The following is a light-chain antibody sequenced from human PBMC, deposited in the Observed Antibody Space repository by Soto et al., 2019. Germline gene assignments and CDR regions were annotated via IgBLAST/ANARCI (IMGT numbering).Light chain of an antibody. J-gene: IGKJ1*01. CDR2: DAS. CDR3: QQYDTFSGP. CDR1: QGISSY. V-gene: IGKV1-9*01. Sequence: IQLTQSPYSLSASMGDRVTITCRASQGISSYLAWYQQKPGEAPKLLIYDASALPRGVPSRFSGSGSGTKFTLTIAIPQPDDFATYYRQQYDTFSGPFGPGTK.